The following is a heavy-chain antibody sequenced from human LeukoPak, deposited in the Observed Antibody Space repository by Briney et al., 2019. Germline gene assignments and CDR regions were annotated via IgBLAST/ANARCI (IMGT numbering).Heavy chain of an antibody. V-gene: IGHV4-59*01. Sequence: SETLSLTCTASGGSISSYYWSWIRQPPGKGLEWIGYIYYSGSTNYNPSLKSRVTISVDTSKNQFSLKLSSVTAADTAVYYCARDSSSWYFYFDYWGQGTLVTVSS. CDR1: GGSISSYY. CDR3: ARDSSSWYFYFDY. D-gene: IGHD6-13*01. CDR2: IYYSGST. J-gene: IGHJ4*02.